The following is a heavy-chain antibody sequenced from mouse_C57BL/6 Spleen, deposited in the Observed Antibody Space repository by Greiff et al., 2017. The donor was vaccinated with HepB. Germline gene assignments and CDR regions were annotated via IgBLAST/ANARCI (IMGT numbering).Heavy chain of an antibody. CDR1: GYTFTSYW. CDR2: IYPGSGST. J-gene: IGHJ4*01. Sequence: QVQLKQPGAELVKPGASVKMSCKASGYTFTSYWITWVKQRPGQGLEWIGDIYPGSGSTNYNEKFKSKATLTVDTSSSTAYMQLSSLTSEDSAVYYCAREGQAHAMDYWGQGTSVTVSS. V-gene: IGHV1-55*01. CDR3: AREGQAHAMDY. D-gene: IGHD3-2*02.